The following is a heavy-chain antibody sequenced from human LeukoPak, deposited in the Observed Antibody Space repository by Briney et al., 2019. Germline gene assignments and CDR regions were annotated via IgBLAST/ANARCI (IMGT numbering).Heavy chain of an antibody. CDR2: ISSSSSTI. V-gene: IGHV3-48*01. CDR1: GFTFSSYS. J-gene: IGHJ4*02. D-gene: IGHD3-3*01. CDR3: ASCVFWCGYYSFAY. Sequence: GGSLRLSCAASGFTFSSYSMNWVRQAPGKGLEWVSYISSSSSTIYYADSGKGRFTISRDNAKNSLYLQMNSLRAEDTAVYYFASCVFWCGYYSFAYGGQGPRFPVSS.